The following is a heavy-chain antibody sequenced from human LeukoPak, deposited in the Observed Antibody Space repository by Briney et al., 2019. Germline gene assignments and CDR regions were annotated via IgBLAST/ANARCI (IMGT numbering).Heavy chain of an antibody. CDR3: AKGSWYYFDY. D-gene: IGHD6-13*01. Sequence: GGSLRLSCAASGFTFSTYGMHWVRQAPGKGLEWVAVMSYDENNKFYADSVKGRFTISRDKSKNTLYLQMNSLRAEDTAVYYCAKGSWYYFDYWGQGTLVTVSS. V-gene: IGHV3-30*18. CDR1: GFTFSTYG. J-gene: IGHJ4*02. CDR2: MSYDENNK.